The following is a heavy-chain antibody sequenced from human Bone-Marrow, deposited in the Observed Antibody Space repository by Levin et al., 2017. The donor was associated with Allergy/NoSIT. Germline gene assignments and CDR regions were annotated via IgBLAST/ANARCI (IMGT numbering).Heavy chain of an antibody. Sequence: PGESLKISCKASGYSFTSYYLHWVRQAPGQGLEWMAIINPRGGSTTYAQKFQGRVTMTSDTSTSTVYMELTSLRSEDTAVYYCARDLSGGLPDAFDIWGQGTIVSVSS. CDR1: GYSFTSYY. J-gene: IGHJ3*02. V-gene: IGHV1-46*01. CDR2: INPRGGST. CDR3: ARDLSGGLPDAFDI. D-gene: IGHD1-1*01.